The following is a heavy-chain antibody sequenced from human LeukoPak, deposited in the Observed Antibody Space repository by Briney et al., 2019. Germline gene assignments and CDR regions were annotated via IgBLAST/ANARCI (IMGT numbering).Heavy chain of an antibody. D-gene: IGHD5-24*01. Sequence: GGSLRLSCAASGFTFSSYSMNWVRQAPGKGLEWVSYISSSSSTIYYADSVKGRFTISRDNSKNTLYLQMNSLRAEDTAVYYCAKDLQQRWLQFKSDGGFDYWGQGTLVTVSS. V-gene: IGHV3-48*01. CDR2: ISSSSSTI. J-gene: IGHJ4*02. CDR1: GFTFSSYS. CDR3: AKDLQQRWLQFKSDGGFDY.